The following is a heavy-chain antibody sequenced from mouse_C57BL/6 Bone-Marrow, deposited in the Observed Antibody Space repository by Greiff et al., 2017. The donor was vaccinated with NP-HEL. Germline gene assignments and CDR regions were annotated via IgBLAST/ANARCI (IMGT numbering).Heavy chain of an antibody. CDR1: GYTFTSYW. D-gene: IGHD2-2*01. CDR2: IHPNSGST. CDR3: ARTLWLRRGFAY. J-gene: IGHJ3*01. Sequence: VQLQQSGAELVKPGASVKLSCKASGYTFTSYWMHWVKQRPGQGLEWIGMIHPNSGSTNYNEKFKSKATLTVDKSSSTAYMQLSSLTSEDSAVYYCARTLWLRRGFAYWGQGTLVTVSA. V-gene: IGHV1-64*01.